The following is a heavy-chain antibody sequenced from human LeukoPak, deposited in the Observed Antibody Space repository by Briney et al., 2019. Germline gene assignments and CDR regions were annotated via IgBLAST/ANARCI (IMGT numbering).Heavy chain of an antibody. CDR1: GFTFSSYA. CDR2: ISYDGSNK. J-gene: IGHJ5*02. V-gene: IGHV3-30*01. Sequence: GGSLRPSCAASGFTFSSYAMHWVRQAPGKGLEWVAVISYDGSNKYYADSVKGRFTISRDNSKNTLYLQMNSLRAEDTAVYYCAGDLDSSAVDPWGQGTLVTVSS. D-gene: IGHD3-22*01. CDR3: AGDLDSSAVDP.